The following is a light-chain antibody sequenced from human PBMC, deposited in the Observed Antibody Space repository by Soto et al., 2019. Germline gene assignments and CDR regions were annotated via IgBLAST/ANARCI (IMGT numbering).Light chain of an antibody. CDR1: QSISNF. J-gene: IGKJ5*01. CDR3: HQYGSSPRT. CDR2: GPS. Sequence: EIVLTQSPATLSLSQGERATLSCRASQSISNFLAWYQQKPGQAPRLLIYGPSSRAAGIPDRFSGSGSGTDFTLTISRLEPEDFAVYYCHQYGSSPRTFGQGTRLEIK. V-gene: IGKV3-20*01.